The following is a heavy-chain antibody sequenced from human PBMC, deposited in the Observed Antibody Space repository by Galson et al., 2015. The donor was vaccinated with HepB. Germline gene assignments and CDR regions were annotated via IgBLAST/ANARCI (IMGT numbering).Heavy chain of an antibody. CDR1: GFTFSSYA. Sequence: SLRLSCAAFGFTFSSYAMHWVRQAPGKGLEWVAVISYDGSNKYYADSVKGRFTISRDNSKNTLYLQMNSLRADDTAVYYCARDPRYDILTGYWDYWGQGTLVTVSS. CDR3: ARDPRYDILTGYWDY. V-gene: IGHV3-30*04. D-gene: IGHD3-9*01. CDR2: ISYDGSNK. J-gene: IGHJ4*02.